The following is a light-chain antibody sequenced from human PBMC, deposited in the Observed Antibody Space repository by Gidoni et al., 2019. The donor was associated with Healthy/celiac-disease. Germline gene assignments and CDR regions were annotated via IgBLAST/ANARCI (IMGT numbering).Light chain of an antibody. V-gene: IGKV3-11*01. CDR2: DAS. CDR3: YQRSNCPGGT. CDR1: QSVSSY. Sequence: EIVLTQSQATLSLSPGERATLSCRARQSVSSYLAWYQQKPDQAPRLLIYDASNRATGIPAMFSGSGSGTDFTLTISSLEPEDFAVYYCYQRSNCPGGTFGRGTKVEIK. J-gene: IGKJ4*01.